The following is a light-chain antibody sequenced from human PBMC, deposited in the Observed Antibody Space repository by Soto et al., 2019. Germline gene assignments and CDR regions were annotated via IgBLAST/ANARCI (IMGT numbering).Light chain of an antibody. J-gene: IGKJ1*01. CDR3: LQDYGDSWT. Sequence: DIRMTQSPSTLSASVGDRVTITCRASQSVSIWLAWYQQKPGKAPKLLIYKASTLKSGVPSRFSGSGSGTEFTLTISSLQPDDFASYYCLQDYGDSWTFGQGTKVDI. V-gene: IGKV1-5*03. CDR1: QSVSIW. CDR2: KAS.